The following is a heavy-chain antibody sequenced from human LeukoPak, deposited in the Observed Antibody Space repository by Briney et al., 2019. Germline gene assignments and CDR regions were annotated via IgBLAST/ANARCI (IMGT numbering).Heavy chain of an antibody. D-gene: IGHD3-16*02. J-gene: IGHJ4*02. CDR2: INSDGRST. CDR1: GFTFSSYW. Sequence: GGSLRLSCVASGFTFSSYWMHWVRQAPGKGLVWVSHINSDGRSTTYADSVKGRFTISRDNAKNTLYLQMNSLRAEDTAVYYCARENEVWGSYRYWGQGTLVTVSS. V-gene: IGHV3-74*01. CDR3: ARENEVWGSYRY.